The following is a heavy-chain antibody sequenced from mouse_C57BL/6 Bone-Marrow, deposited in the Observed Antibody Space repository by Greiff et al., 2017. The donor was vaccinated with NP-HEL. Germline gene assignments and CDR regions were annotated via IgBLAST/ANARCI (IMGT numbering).Heavy chain of an antibody. V-gene: IGHV1-7*01. CDR1: GYTFTSYW. J-gene: IGHJ3*01. Sequence: VQLQQSGAELVKPGASVKLSCKASGYTFTSYWMHWVKQRPGQGLEWIGYINPSSGYTKYNHKFKDKATLTADKSSSTAYMQLSSLTYEDSAVYYCAITAQAFDYWGQGTLVTVSA. D-gene: IGHD3-2*02. CDR3: AITAQAFDY. CDR2: INPSSGYT.